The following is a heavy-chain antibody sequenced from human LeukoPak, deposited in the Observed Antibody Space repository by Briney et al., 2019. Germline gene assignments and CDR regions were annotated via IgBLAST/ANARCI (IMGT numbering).Heavy chain of an antibody. Sequence: GGSLRLSCAASGFTFSAYWMTWVRQAPGKGLEWVANIKQDGSEKYYVDSVKGRSTISRDNARNALFLEMNSLRAEDTAVYYCARERMYSGSGSTFPYYDYWGQGTLVIVSS. CDR3: ARERMYSGSGSTFPYYDY. J-gene: IGHJ4*02. CDR1: GFTFSAYW. CDR2: IKQDGSEK. V-gene: IGHV3-7*01. D-gene: IGHD3-10*01.